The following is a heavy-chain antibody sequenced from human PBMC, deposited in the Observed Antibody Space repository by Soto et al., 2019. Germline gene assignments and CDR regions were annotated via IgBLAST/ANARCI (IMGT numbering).Heavy chain of an antibody. D-gene: IGHD2-21*02. V-gene: IGHV1-46*01. CDR2: INPAGGTT. J-gene: IGHJ4*02. Sequence: QVQLVQSGAEVKKPGASVRISCRASGYSFTSTYVHWVRQAPGQGPEWMGIINPAGGTTYYAQKFQGRPTITSDTSTDTVFMDLNDLTSEDTAVYFCALKVVTYYDNWGQGTLFTVSS. CDR1: GYSFTSTY. CDR3: ALKVVTYYDN.